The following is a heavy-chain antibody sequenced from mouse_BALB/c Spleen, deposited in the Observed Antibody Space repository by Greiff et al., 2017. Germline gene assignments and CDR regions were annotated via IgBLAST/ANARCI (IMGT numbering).Heavy chain of an antibody. Sequence: EVKLVESGGGLVKPGGSLKLSCAASGFTFSDYYMYWVRQTPEKRLEWVATISDGGSYTYYPDSVKGRFTISRDNAKNNLYLQMSSLKSEDTAMYYCARGANWDYWGQGTTLTVSS. V-gene: IGHV5-4*02. CDR1: GFTFSDYY. CDR2: ISDGGSYT. D-gene: IGHD4-1*01. CDR3: ARGANWDY. J-gene: IGHJ2*01.